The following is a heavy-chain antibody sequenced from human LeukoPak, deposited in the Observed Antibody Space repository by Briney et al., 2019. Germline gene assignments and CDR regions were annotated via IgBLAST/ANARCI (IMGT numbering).Heavy chain of an antibody. CDR2: ITSGGGST. J-gene: IGHJ4*02. D-gene: IGHD6-19*01. CDR3: AKDHGTAVAGFYY. CDR1: GFTFSSYG. V-gene: IGHV3-23*01. Sequence: GGSLRLSCAASGFTFSSYGMSWVRQAPGKGLEWVSGITSGGGSTYYADSVKGRFIVSRDTSKNTLYLQMNSLRAEDTAVNYCAKDHGTAVAGFYYWGQGTLVTVSS.